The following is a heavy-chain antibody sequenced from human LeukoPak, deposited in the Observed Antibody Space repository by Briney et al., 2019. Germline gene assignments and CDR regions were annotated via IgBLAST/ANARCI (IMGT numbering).Heavy chain of an antibody. CDR1: GGSISSYY. Sequence: AETLTLTRTVSGGSISSYYWSWIRQPAGKGLEWIGRIYSSGSTNYNPSLKSRVTMSVDTSKNQFSLKLSSVTAADTAVYYCARDTFLAARGYFDYWGQGTLVTVSS. V-gene: IGHV4-4*07. CDR3: ARDTFLAARGYFDY. D-gene: IGHD6-6*01. J-gene: IGHJ4*02. CDR2: IYSSGST.